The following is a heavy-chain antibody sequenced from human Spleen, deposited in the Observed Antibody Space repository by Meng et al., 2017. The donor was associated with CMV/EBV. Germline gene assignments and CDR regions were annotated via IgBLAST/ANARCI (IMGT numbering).Heavy chain of an antibody. CDR2: INHSGST. Sequence: TLSLTCAVYGGSFSGYYWSWIRQPPGKGLEWIGEINHSGSTNYNPSLKSRVTISVDTSKNQFSLKLSSVTAADTAVYYCASHTGNDPWGQETLVTVSS. J-gene: IGHJ5*02. CDR1: GGSFSGYY. D-gene: IGHD3-10*01. CDR3: ASHTGNDP. V-gene: IGHV4-34*01.